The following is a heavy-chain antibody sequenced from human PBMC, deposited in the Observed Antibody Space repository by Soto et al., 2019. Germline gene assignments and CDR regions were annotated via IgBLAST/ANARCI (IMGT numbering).Heavy chain of an antibody. CDR2: MYSGGGT. D-gene: IGHD2-8*01. J-gene: IGHJ6*04. CDR1: ESPVSNTS. CDR3: ARDPGVNWA. V-gene: IGHV3-66*01. Sequence: EVQLVESGGGLVQPGGPLGLPWLASESPVSNTSLTWVRQAPGKGLEWVSNMYSGGGTYYTDSVKGRFTISRDSSTNTLYLQMDNVRAEDTAVYYCARDPGVNWAWGKGTTVTVSS.